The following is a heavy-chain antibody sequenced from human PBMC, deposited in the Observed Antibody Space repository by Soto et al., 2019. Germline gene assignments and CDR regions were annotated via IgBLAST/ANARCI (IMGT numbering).Heavy chain of an antibody. CDR1: GGSLSSYY. CDR3: AKLPVVVIEESYFDY. J-gene: IGHJ4*02. D-gene: IGHD3-22*01. CDR2: IYYSGST. Sequence: SETLSLTCTVSGGSLSSYYWSWIRQPPGKGLEWIGYIYYSGSTNYNPSLKSRVTISVDTSKNQFSLKLTSVTAADTAVYYCAKLPVVVIEESYFDYWGQGTLVTVSS. V-gene: IGHV4-59*01.